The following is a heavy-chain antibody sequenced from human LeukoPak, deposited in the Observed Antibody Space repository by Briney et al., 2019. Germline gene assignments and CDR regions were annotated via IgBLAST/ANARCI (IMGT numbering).Heavy chain of an antibody. CDR1: GFTFSDYY. Sequence: GGSLRLSCAASGFTFSDYYMSWIRQAPGKGLEWVSYISSSSSYTNYADSVKGRFTISRDNAKNSLYLQMNSLRAEDTAVYYCASGTRYFDWSSKDAFDIWGQGTMVTVSS. CDR2: ISSSSSYT. V-gene: IGHV3-11*06. J-gene: IGHJ3*02. D-gene: IGHD3-9*01. CDR3: ASGTRYFDWSSKDAFDI.